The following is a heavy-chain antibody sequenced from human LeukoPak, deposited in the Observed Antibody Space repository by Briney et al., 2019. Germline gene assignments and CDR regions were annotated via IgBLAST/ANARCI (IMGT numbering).Heavy chain of an antibody. CDR2: ISDTGVST. CDR1: GFTFSSYA. V-gene: IGHV3-23*01. CDR3: TRGLKWELPLGY. J-gene: IGHJ4*02. Sequence: PGGSLRLSCAASGFTFSSYAMSWVRQAPGKGLQWVSAISDTGVSTYYADSVKGRFTISRDNSKNTLHLQMNSLRAEDTAVYYCTRGLKWELPLGYWGQGTLVTVSS. D-gene: IGHD1-26*01.